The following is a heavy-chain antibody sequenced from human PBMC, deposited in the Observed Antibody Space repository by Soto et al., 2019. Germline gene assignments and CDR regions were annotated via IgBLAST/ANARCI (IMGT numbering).Heavy chain of an antibody. J-gene: IGHJ4*02. CDR2: FYHSRST. V-gene: IGHV4-30-2*01. CDR1: GGSISSGGYS. CDR3: VIVEMATMGPDY. Sequence: PSETLSLTCAVSGGSISSGGYSWSWIRQPPGKGLEWIGYFYHSRSTYYNPSLKSRVTISVDRSKNQFSLKLRSVTAADTAVYYFVIVEMATMGPDYWCPGPLVTVSS. D-gene: IGHD5-12*01.